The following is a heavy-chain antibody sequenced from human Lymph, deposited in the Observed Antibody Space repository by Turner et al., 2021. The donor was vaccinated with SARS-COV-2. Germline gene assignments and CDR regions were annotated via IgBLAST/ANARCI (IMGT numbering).Heavy chain of an antibody. D-gene: IGHD3-3*01. CDR3: ARDLMEVGGMDV. Sequence: VQLLESGGGLVQPGGSLRLSCAASGFTFSSYAMGWVREAQGKGVEWVAGIYSGGRTYYEDSVKGRINNSRDRSKNTLYLQMNSVRAEDTAVYYCARDLMEVGGMDVWGQGTTVTVSS. CDR2: IYSGGRT. V-gene: IGHV3-23*03. CDR1: GFTFSSYA. J-gene: IGHJ6*02.